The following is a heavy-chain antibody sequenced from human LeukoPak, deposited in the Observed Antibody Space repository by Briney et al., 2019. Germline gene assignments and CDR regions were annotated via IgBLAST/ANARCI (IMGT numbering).Heavy chain of an antibody. V-gene: IGHV3-11*04. CDR3: ARGLYSYDY. D-gene: IGHD3-16*01. CDR2: ISYSGSPI. J-gene: IGHJ4*02. CDR1: GFRFSDYY. Sequence: GGSLRLSCGASGFRFSDYYMAWIRQAPGKGLEWISYISYSGSPIAYADSMKGRFTISRDNAKNSMYLQMDSLRVEDTAVYYCARGLYSYDYWGQGTLVTVSS.